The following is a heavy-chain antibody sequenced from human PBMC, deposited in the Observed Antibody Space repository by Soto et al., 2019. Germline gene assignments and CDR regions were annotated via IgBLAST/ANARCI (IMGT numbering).Heavy chain of an antibody. V-gene: IGHV4-59*01. CDR3: ARYRREAVAGYTLDN. Sequence: SETLSLTCTVSGGSISSYYWTWIRQPPGKGLEWIGYVYNSGSTNYNPSLKSRVTISEDTSKSQFSLKVNSMTAADTAVYYCARYRREAVAGYTLDNWGQGILVTVSS. CDR1: GGSISSYY. J-gene: IGHJ4*02. CDR2: VYNSGST. D-gene: IGHD6-13*01.